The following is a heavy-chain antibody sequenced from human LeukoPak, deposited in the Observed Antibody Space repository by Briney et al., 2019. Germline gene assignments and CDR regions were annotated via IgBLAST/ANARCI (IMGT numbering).Heavy chain of an antibody. V-gene: IGHV3-48*03. CDR3: AREVGGGPFDY. J-gene: IGHJ4*02. D-gene: IGHD2-21*01. CDR1: GFTFSSYE. Sequence: GGSLRLSCAASGFTFSSYEMNWVRQAPGKGLEWVSFIHNGGGVTHYADSVEGRFTISRDNAKNSLYLQMSSLRAEDTAVYYCAREVGGGPFDYWGQGTLVTVSS. CDR2: IHNGGGVT.